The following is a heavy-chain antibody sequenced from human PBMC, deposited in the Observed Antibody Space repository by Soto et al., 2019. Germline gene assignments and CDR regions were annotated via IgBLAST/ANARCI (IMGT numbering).Heavy chain of an antibody. CDR2: IIPMSGAT. CDR3: ARGGPENDY. Sequence: QVQLVQSGAEVKKPGSSVKVSCKASGGTFSSYALSWVRQAPGQGLEWMGGIIPMSGATNYAHKFQGRVTFTADESTNTAYLELTSLGSEDTAVYYCARGGPENDYWGQGTLVTVSS. D-gene: IGHD1-26*01. V-gene: IGHV1-69*12. J-gene: IGHJ4*02. CDR1: GGTFSSYA.